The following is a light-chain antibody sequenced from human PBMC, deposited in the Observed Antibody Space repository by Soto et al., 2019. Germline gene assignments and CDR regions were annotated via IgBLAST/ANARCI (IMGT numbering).Light chain of an antibody. V-gene: IGKV1-27*01. CDR3: QKYSSVPV. Sequence: DIQMTQSPTSLSASVGDRVTITCRASQDIRNFVAWYQQKPGKAPKLLIYAASTLQSGVPSRFSGSGSGTDFTLTITSLQPEDVATYSCQKYSSVPVFGPGTKVDI. CDR1: QDIRNF. CDR2: AAS. J-gene: IGKJ3*01.